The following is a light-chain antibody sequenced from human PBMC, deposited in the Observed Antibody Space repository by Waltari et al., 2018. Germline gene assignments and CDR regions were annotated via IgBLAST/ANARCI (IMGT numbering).Light chain of an antibody. J-gene: IGLJ2*01. CDR3: QSYDSSLSGSSVV. Sequence: QSVLTQPPSVSGAPGQRVTISCTGSSSNIGAGSDVHWSQQLPGTAPKLLIYGNSNRPSGVPDRFSGSKSGTSASLAITGLQAEDEADYYCQSYDSSLSGSSVVFGGGTKLTVL. CDR2: GNS. CDR1: SSNIGAGSD. V-gene: IGLV1-40*01.